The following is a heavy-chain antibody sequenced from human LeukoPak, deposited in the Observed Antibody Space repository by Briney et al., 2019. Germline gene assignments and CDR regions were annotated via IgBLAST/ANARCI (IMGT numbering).Heavy chain of an antibody. Sequence: SETLSLTCAVYGGSFSGYYWSWIRQPPGKGLERIGEINHSGSTNYSPSLKSRVTISVDTSKNQFSLKLSSVTAADTAVYYCARARGYSYGQTNWFDPWGQGTLVTVSS. D-gene: IGHD5-18*01. CDR3: ARARGYSYGQTNWFDP. J-gene: IGHJ5*02. CDR2: INHSGST. CDR1: GGSFSGYY. V-gene: IGHV4-34*01.